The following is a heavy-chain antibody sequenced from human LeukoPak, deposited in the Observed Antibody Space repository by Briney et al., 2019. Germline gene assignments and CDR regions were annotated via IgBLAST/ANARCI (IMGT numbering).Heavy chain of an antibody. V-gene: IGHV4-4*07. CDR1: GGSISSYY. J-gene: IGHJ5*02. D-gene: IGHD4-23*01. Sequence: SETLSLTCTVSGGSISSYYWTWIRQPAGKGLEWIGRIYTSGSTNYNPSLKSRVTMSIDTSKNQSSLKLSSVTAADTAVYYCARGDYGGNSDWFDPWGQGTLVTVSS. CDR3: ARGDYGGNSDWFDP. CDR2: IYTSGST.